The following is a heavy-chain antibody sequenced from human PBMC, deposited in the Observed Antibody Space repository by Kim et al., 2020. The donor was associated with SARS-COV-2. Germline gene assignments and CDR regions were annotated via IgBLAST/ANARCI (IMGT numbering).Heavy chain of an antibody. CDR3: ARGGAAAHDY. J-gene: IGHJ4*02. Sequence: GGSLRLSCAASGFIFSGFGMHWVRQSPDKGLEWVVVIWYDGSKKYYADSVEGRFTISRDNSRNTVYLQMSSLRAEDTAVYYCARGGAAAHDYWGQGTLVT. CDR1: GFIFSGFG. V-gene: IGHV3-33*01. CDR2: IWYDGSKK. D-gene: IGHD6-13*01.